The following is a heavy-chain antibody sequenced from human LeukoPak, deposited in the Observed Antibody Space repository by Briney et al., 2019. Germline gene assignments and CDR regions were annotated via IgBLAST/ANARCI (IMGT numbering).Heavy chain of an antibody. CDR2: INHSGST. V-gene: IGHV4-34*01. D-gene: IGHD4-11*01. J-gene: IGHJ4*02. CDR3: GRATTTVTTGDY. Sequence: SETLSLTCAVYGGSFSGYYWSWIRQPPGKGLEWIGEINHSGSTNYNPSLKSRVTISVDTSKNQFSLKLSSVTAADTAVYYCGRATTTVTTGDYWGQGTLVTVSS. CDR1: GGSFSGYY.